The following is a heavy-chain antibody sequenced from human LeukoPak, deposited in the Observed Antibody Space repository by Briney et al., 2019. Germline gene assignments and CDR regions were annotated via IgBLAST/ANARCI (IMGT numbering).Heavy chain of an antibody. J-gene: IGHJ4*02. Sequence: SETLSLTCVVSGYSISSGYYWGWIRQPPGKGLEWIGNIYHSGSTDYNPSLRSRVTISVDTSRNQFSLKQSSVTAADTAVYYCASQPPGRGYSGYPHVWGQGTLVTVSS. CDR3: ASQPPGRGYSGYPHV. V-gene: IGHV4-38-2*01. CDR1: GYSISSGYY. CDR2: IYHSGST. D-gene: IGHD5-12*01.